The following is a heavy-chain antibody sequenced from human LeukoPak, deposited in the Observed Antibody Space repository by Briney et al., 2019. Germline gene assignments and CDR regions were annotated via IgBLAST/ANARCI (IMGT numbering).Heavy chain of an antibody. J-gene: IGHJ4*02. V-gene: IGHV3-7*01. CDR1: GFTFSYHW. CDR2: IKNDGAVK. CDR3: AKDSYSKGDF. Sequence: GGSLRLSCAASGFTFSYHWMTWVRQAPGNGLEWVANIKNDGAVKHYVDSVKGRFTISRDNAKNSLYLQMNSLRAEDTAVYYCAKDSYSKGDFWGQGVLVTVSS. D-gene: IGHD6-13*01.